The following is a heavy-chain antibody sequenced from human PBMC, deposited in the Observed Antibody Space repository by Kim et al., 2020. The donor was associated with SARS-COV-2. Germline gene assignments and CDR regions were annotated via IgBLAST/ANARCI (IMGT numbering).Heavy chain of an antibody. D-gene: IGHD1-26*01. Sequence: TTTYADSVNGRLTICRDNVRSTLDLELDSLRADDTAVYYCARDLVGSRDYWGQGTLVTVSS. CDR3: ARDLVGSRDY. V-gene: IGHV3-74*01. J-gene: IGHJ4*02. CDR2: TT.